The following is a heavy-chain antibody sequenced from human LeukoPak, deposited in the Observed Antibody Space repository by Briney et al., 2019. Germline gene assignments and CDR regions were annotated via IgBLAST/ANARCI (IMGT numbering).Heavy chain of an antibody. CDR1: GGFFSGYY. D-gene: IGHD3-16*02. CDR3: ARGLYDYVWGSYRPEYFDY. CDR2: INHSGST. J-gene: IGHJ4*02. Sequence: SETLSLTCAVYGGFFSGYYWSWIRQPPGKGLEWIGEINHSGSTNYNPSLKSRVTISVDTSKNQFSLKLSSVTAADTAVYYCARGLYDYVWGSYRPEYFDYWGQGTLVTVSS. V-gene: IGHV4-34*01.